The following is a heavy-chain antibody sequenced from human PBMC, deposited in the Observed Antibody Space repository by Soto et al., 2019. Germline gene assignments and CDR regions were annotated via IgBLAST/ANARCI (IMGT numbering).Heavy chain of an antibody. CDR2: ISNTGST. CDR1: GFTVSNNY. CDR3: AKVNVVVVAATFEYEYYFDY. V-gene: IGHV3-53*01. Sequence: PGGSLRLSCVASGFTVSNNYMSWVRQAPGRGLEWVSAISNTGSTYYAGSVKGRSTISRDSSTNTPYLEVNSLRADDTAVYYCAKVNVVVVAATFEYEYYFDYWGQGTLVTVSS. J-gene: IGHJ4*02. D-gene: IGHD2-15*01.